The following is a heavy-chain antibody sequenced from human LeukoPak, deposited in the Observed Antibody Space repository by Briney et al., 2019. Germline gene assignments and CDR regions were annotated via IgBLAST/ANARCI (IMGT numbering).Heavy chain of an antibody. Sequence: GESLKISCKGSGYSFTSYWIGWVRQMPGKGLEWMGIIYPGDSDTRYSPSFQGQVTISADKSICTAYLQWSSLKASDTAMYYCARSHDYGGKLPWFDPWGQGTLVTVSS. J-gene: IGHJ5*02. CDR3: ARSHDYGGKLPWFDP. CDR2: IYPGDSDT. D-gene: IGHD4-23*01. CDR1: GYSFTSYW. V-gene: IGHV5-51*01.